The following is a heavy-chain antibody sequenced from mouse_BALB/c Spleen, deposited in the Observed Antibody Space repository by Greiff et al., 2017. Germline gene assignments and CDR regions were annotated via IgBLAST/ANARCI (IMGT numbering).Heavy chain of an antibody. J-gene: IGHJ4*01. CDR2: INPYNDGT. D-gene: IGHD2-1*01. Sequence: VQLQQSGPELVKPGASVKMSCKASGYTFTSYVMHWVKQKPGQGLEWIGYINPYNDGTKYNEKFKGKATLTSDKSSSTAYMELSSLTSEDSAVYYCARSYGNYEYAMDYWGQGTSVTVSS. CDR3: ARSYGNYEYAMDY. CDR1: GYTFTSYV. V-gene: IGHV1-14*01.